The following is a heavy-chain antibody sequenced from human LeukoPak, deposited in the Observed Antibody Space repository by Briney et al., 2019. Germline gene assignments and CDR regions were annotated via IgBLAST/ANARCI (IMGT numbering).Heavy chain of an antibody. Sequence: SETLSLTCTVSGGSISSYYWSWIRQPPGKGLEWIGYIYYSGSTNYNPSLKSRVTISVDTSKNQFSLRLSSVTAADTAVYYCASSLPILTGQGGFDYWGQGTLVTVSS. J-gene: IGHJ4*02. CDR1: GGSISSYY. V-gene: IGHV4-59*12. CDR2: IYYSGST. CDR3: ASSLPILTGQGGFDY. D-gene: IGHD3-9*01.